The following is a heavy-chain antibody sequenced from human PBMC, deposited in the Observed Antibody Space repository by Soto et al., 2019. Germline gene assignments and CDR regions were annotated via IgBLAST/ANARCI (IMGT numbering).Heavy chain of an antibody. Sequence: EVPLVESGGGLVKPGGSLRLSCAASGFTFSSYSMNWVRQAPGTGLEWVSSISSSGTYIYYADSVKGRFTISRDNAKNSLYLQMNSLRAEDTAVYYGAFAGSGSYSNVADAFDIWGQGTMVTVSS. D-gene: IGHD3-10*01. CDR2: ISSSGTYI. V-gene: IGHV3-21*01. J-gene: IGHJ3*02. CDR1: GFTFSSYS. CDR3: AFAGSGSYSNVADAFDI.